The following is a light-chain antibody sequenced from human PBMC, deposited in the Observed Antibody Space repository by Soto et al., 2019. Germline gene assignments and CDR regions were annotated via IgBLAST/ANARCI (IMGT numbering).Light chain of an antibody. V-gene: IGLV2-14*03. J-gene: IGLJ1*01. CDR3: SSYTSSSTLSTYV. Sequence: QSALTQPASVSGSPGQSITISCTGTSSDVGGYNYVSWYQHHPGKAPKLMIYDVSNRPSGVSNRFSGSKSGNTASLIISGLQAEDEAAYYCSSYTSSSTLSTYVFGTGTKLTVL. CDR2: DVS. CDR1: SSDVGGYNY.